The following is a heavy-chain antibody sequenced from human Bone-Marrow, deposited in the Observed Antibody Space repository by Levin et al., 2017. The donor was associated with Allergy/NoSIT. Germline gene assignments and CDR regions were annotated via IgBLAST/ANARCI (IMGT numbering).Heavy chain of an antibody. Sequence: EASVKVSCKASGGTFSSYAISWVRQAPGQGLEWMGGIIPIFGTANYAQKFQGRVTITADESTSTAYMELSSLRSEDTAVYYCARGSVTGGDAFDIWGQGTMVTVSS. CDR2: IIPIFGTA. CDR3: ARGSVTGGDAFDI. D-gene: IGHD2-21*02. J-gene: IGHJ3*02. V-gene: IGHV1-69*13. CDR1: GGTFSSYA.